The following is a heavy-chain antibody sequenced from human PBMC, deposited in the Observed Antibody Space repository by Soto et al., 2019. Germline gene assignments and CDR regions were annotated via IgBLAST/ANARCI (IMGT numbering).Heavy chain of an antibody. CDR1: CSSLSSGGYY. J-gene: IGHJ5*02. Sequence: TLSLTCPFSCSSLSSGGYYWSWIRQHPGKGLEWIGYIYYSGSTYYNPSLKSRVTISVDTSKNQFSLKLSSVTAADTAVYYCARGQNDFWSGYGFDPWGQGTLVTVSS. CDR2: IYYSGST. CDR3: ARGQNDFWSGYGFDP. V-gene: IGHV4-31*03. D-gene: IGHD3-3*01.